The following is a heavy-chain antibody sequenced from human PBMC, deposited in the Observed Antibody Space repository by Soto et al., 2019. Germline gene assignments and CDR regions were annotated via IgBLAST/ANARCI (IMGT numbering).Heavy chain of an antibody. V-gene: IGHV1-69*02. CDR1: GGTFSSST. J-gene: IGHJ3*02. Sequence: ASVKVSCKSSGGTFSSSTIGGVLQAPGQGLEWMGRIIAILGIANYAQKFQGRVTITADKSTSTAYMELSSLRSEDTAVYYCARGYENDAFDIWGQGTMVTVSS. CDR3: ARGYENDAFDI. D-gene: IGHD5-12*01. CDR2: IIAILGIA.